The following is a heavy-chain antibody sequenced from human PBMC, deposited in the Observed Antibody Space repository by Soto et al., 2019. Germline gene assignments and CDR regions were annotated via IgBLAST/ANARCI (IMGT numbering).Heavy chain of an antibody. Sequence: SETLSLTCSVSGGTISGYYWTWIRQPAGKGLEWIGRTYSSGNTKYNPSLQSRVTMSLDTSNNQFSLRLTSVTAADTAVYYCARGQRFSDWFDPWGQGTLVTVSS. V-gene: IGHV4-4*07. CDR1: GGTISGYY. J-gene: IGHJ5*02. D-gene: IGHD3-3*01. CDR3: ARGQRFSDWFDP. CDR2: TYSSGNT.